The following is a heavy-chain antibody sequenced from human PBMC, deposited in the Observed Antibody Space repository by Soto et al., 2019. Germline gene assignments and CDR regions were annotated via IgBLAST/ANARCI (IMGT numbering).Heavy chain of an antibody. CDR3: VVAAQPCYFDY. J-gene: IGHJ4*02. CDR2: ISAYNGNT. D-gene: IGHD2-15*01. Sequence: QVQLVQSGAEVKKPGASVKVSCKASGYTFTSYGISWVRQAPGQGLEWMGWISAYNGNTNYAQKLQGRATMPTDTSTSTAYMERRSLRSDDTAVYYCVVAAQPCYFDYWGQGTLVTVSS. CDR1: GYTFTSYG. V-gene: IGHV1-18*01.